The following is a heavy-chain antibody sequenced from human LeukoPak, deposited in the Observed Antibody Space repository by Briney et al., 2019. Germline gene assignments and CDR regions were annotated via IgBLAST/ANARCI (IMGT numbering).Heavy chain of an antibody. CDR3: ARSYMGATTPMNDY. CDR1: GGTFISYA. CDR2: IIPILGIA. Sequence: ASVKVSCKASGGTFISYAISWVRQAPGQGLEWMGRIIPILGIANYAQKFQGRVTITADKSTSTAYMELSSLRSEDTAVYYCARSYMGATTPMNDYWGQGTLVTVSS. J-gene: IGHJ4*02. D-gene: IGHD1-26*01. V-gene: IGHV1-69*04.